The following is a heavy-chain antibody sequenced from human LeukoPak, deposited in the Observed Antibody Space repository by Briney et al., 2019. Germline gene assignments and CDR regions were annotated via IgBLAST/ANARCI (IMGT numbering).Heavy chain of an antibody. V-gene: IGHV1-18*01. CDR1: AYTFTNYD. J-gene: IGHJ4*02. CDR2: ISAYNGNT. D-gene: IGHD3-3*01. CDR3: ARSEYYDFWSGYLGSFDY. Sequence: ASVKVSCKASAYTFTNYDISWVRQAPGQGLEWMGWISAYNGNTNYAQKLQGRVTMTTDTSTSTAYMELRSLRSDDTAVYYCARSEYYDFWSGYLGSFDYWGQGTLVTVSS.